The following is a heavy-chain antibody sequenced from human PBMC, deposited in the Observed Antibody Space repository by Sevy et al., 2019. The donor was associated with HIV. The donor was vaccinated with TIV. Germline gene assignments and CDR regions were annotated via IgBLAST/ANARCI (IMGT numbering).Heavy chain of an antibody. CDR1: GFTVSSNY. J-gene: IGHJ4*02. Sequence: GGSLRLSCAASGFTVSSNYMSWVRQAPGKGLEWVSVIYSDGSTYYADSVKGRFTISRGNSKNTLYLQMNSMRAEDTAVYYCHRIAAAWRIDYWGQGTLVTVSS. CDR2: IYSDGST. D-gene: IGHD6-13*01. V-gene: IGHV3-53*01. CDR3: HRIAAAWRIDY.